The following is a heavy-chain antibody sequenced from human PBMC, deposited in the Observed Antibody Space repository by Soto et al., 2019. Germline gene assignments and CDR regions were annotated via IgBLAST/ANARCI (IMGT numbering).Heavy chain of an antibody. CDR3: ARRRGIVVVIPKDCYFDL. CDR2: INHSGST. CDR1: GGSFSGYY. V-gene: IGHV4-34*01. J-gene: IGHJ2*01. D-gene: IGHD3-22*01. Sequence: QVQLQQWGAGLLKPSETLSLTCAVYGGSFSGYYWSWIRQPPGKGLEWIGEINHSGSTNYNLSLKRRVTISVDTSKNQFSLKLSSVTAADMAVYYCARRRGIVVVIPKDCYFDLWGRGALVTVSS.